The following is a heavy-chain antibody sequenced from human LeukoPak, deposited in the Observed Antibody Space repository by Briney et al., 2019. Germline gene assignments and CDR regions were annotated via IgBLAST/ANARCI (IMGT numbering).Heavy chain of an antibody. J-gene: IGHJ1*01. CDR2: IYSGGST. CDR1: GFTVSSNY. CDR3: ARDGSTAEYFQH. Sequence: PGGSLRLSCAASGFTVSSNYMSWVRQAPGKGLEWVSVIYSGGSTFYADSVKGRFTLSRDNSRNTLYLQMSSLRAEDTAVYYCARDGSTAEYFQHWGQGTLVTVSS. V-gene: IGHV3-53*01.